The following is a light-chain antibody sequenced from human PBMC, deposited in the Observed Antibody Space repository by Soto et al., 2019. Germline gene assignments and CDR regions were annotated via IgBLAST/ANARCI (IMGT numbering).Light chain of an antibody. CDR2: ANS. CDR1: NSNIGAGYD. CDR3: QSFDSSLSAWV. V-gene: IGLV1-40*01. J-gene: IGLJ3*02. Sequence: QAVVTQPPSVSGAPGQRVTISCTGSNSNIGAGYDVHWYRQLPGTAPKLLIYANSNRPSGVPDRFSGSKSGTSASLAITGLQAEDEADYYCQSFDSSLSAWVFGGGTKLTVL.